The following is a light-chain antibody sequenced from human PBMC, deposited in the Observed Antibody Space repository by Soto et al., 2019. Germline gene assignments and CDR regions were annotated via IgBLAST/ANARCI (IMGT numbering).Light chain of an antibody. J-gene: IGLJ1*01. CDR1: GSDVGGYNH. Sequence: QSALTQPASVSGSPGQSITISCTGTGSDVGGYNHVSWYQQHPGKAPKLMIYDVTNRPSGASNRFSGSKSGNTASLIISGLQAEDEAYYYCTSYTSSSTLHVFGPGTKLTVL. CDR2: DVT. CDR3: TSYTSSSTLHV. V-gene: IGLV2-14*03.